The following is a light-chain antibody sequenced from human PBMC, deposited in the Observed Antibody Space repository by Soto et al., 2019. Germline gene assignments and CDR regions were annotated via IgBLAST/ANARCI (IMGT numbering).Light chain of an antibody. CDR2: DAY. CDR3: QQRHMWPIT. Sequence: EIVLTQSPCTLSLSPGERSTLSCMASQSFRGLLAWYQQKPGQAPRLLIYDAYNRATGIPPRFSGSGSGTDFTLTISSLEPEDSAVYYCQQRHMWPITFGQGTRLEV. J-gene: IGKJ5*01. V-gene: IGKV3-11*01. CDR1: QSFRGL.